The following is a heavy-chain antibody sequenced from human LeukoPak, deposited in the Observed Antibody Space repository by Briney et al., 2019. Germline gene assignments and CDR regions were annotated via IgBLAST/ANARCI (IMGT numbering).Heavy chain of an antibody. J-gene: IGHJ4*02. Sequence: ASVKVSCKASGYTFTSYGISWVRQAPGQGLEWMGWISAYNGNTNYAQKLQGRVTMTTDTSTSTAYMELRSLRSDDTAVCYCARASLEGYCSGGSCSDSHFDYWGQGTLVTVSS. CDR3: ARASLEGYCSGGSCSDSHFDY. D-gene: IGHD2-15*01. CDR1: GYTFTSYG. V-gene: IGHV1-18*01. CDR2: ISAYNGNT.